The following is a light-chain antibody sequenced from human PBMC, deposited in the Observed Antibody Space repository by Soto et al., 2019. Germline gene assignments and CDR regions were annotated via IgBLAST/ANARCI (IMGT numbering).Light chain of an antibody. J-gene: IGLJ3*02. CDR1: SSDVGGYNY. CDR3: SSYTSSSTLGV. Sequence: ALTQPASVSGSPGQSITISCTGTSSDVGGYNYVSWYQQHPGKAPKLMIYEVSNRPSGVSNRFSGSKSGNTASLTISGLQAEDEADYYCSSYTSSSTLGVFGGGPKLTVL. V-gene: IGLV2-14*01. CDR2: EVS.